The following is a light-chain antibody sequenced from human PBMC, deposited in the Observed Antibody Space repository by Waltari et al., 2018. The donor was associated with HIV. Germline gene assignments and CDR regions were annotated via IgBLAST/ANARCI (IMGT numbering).Light chain of an antibody. CDR1: SSNIETKT. Sequence: QPVLTQPPEASGTPGQRVTISCSGSSSNIETKTVNWYQQLPGTSPKLLIYSNNQRPSGVPDRFSGSKSGTSASLAISGLQSEDEAAYYCAAWDDSLLWVFGGGTKLTVL. CDR3: AAWDDSLLWV. V-gene: IGLV1-44*01. J-gene: IGLJ3*02. CDR2: SNN.